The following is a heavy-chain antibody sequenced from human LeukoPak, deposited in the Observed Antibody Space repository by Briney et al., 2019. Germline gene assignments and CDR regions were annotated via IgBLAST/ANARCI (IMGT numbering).Heavy chain of an antibody. Sequence: PSETLSLTCTVSGGSISGYYWSWIRQPPGKGLEWIGYIYYSGSTNYNPSLKSRVTISVDTSKNQFSLKLSSVTAADTAVYYCATHPFVLTGAFDIWGQGTMVTVSS. CDR3: ATHPFVLTGAFDI. V-gene: IGHV4-59*12. CDR1: GGSISGYY. J-gene: IGHJ3*02. CDR2: IYYSGST. D-gene: IGHD2-8*02.